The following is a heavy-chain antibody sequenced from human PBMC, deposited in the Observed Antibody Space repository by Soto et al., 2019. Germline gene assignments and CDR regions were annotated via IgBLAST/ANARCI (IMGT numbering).Heavy chain of an antibody. J-gene: IGHJ6*02. CDR2: IKSKANSYAT. CDR3: SRLPDTTAGMDV. D-gene: IGHD4-4*01. Sequence: EVQLVESGGGLVQPGGSLTLSCAASGFTFSGSAMHWVRQASGKGLEWVGRIKSKANSYATAYTASVKGSFTISRDDSKNTAYLQMNSLKTEDTAVYYCSRLPDTTAGMDVWGQGTTVTVSS. CDR1: GFTFSGSA. V-gene: IGHV3-73*02.